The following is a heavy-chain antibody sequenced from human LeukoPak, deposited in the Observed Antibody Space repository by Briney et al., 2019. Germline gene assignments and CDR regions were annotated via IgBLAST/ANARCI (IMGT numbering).Heavy chain of an antibody. V-gene: IGHV3-48*04. J-gene: IGHJ5*02. CDR1: GFTFSSYT. Sequence: GGSLRLSCAASGFTFSSYTMNWVRQAPGKGLEWVSYISSSSSTIYCADFVKGRFTISRDNAKDSLYLQMNSLRAEDTAVYYCARAGYGGSTTGWFDPWGQGTLVTVSS. CDR3: ARAGYGGSTTGWFDP. D-gene: IGHD4-23*01. CDR2: ISSSSSTI.